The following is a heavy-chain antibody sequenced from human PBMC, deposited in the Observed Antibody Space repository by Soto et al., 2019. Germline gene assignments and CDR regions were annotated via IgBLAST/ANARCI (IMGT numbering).Heavy chain of an antibody. Sequence: QVQLVQSGAEVKKPGSSVKVSCKASGGTFSSYTISWVRQAPGQGLEWMGRIIPILGIANYAQKFQGRVTITADKSTSTAYMELSSLRSEDTAVYYCAYRLRSFDWPPDYWGQGTLVTVSS. CDR2: IIPILGIA. J-gene: IGHJ4*02. V-gene: IGHV1-69*02. D-gene: IGHD3-9*01. CDR3: AYRLRSFDWPPDY. CDR1: GGTFSSYT.